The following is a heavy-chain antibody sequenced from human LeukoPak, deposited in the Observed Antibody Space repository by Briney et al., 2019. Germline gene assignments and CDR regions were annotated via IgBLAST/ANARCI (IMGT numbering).Heavy chain of an antibody. V-gene: IGHV1-46*01. Sequence: ASVKVSCKASGYTFTGYYIHWVRQAPGQGLEWLGIINPSGGSTSYAQKFQGRVTMTRDTSTSTVYMELSSLRSEDTAVYYCARDSSGWIMPLYWGQGTLVTVSS. CDR2: INPSGGST. CDR3: ARDSSGWIMPLY. J-gene: IGHJ4*02. CDR1: GYTFTGYY. D-gene: IGHD6-19*01.